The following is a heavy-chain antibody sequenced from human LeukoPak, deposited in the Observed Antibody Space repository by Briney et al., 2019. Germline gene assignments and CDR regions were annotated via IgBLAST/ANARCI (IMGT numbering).Heavy chain of an antibody. CDR3: ARDLRFGGNWFDP. D-gene: IGHD5/OR15-5a*01. Sequence: ASVKVSCKASGGTFSSYAISWVRQAPGQGLEWMGRIIPILGIANYAQKFQGRVTMTRDTSSTTTYMELTRLTYDDTAVYYCARDLRFGGNWFDPWGQGSLVIVSS. V-gene: IGHV1-69*04. CDR2: IIPILGIA. J-gene: IGHJ5*02. CDR1: GGTFSSYA.